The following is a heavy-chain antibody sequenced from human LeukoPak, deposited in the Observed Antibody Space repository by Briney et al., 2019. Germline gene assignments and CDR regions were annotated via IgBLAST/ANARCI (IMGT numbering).Heavy chain of an antibody. CDR3: AEDLKNYDFWSGYEY. CDR1: GFTFSSYW. Sequence: PGGSLRLSCAASGFTFSSYWMSWVRQAPGKGLEWVANIKQDGSEKYYVDSVKGRFTFSRDNAKDSLYLQMNSLRAEDTAVYYCAEDLKNYDFWSGYEYWGQGTLVTVSS. J-gene: IGHJ4*02. CDR2: IKQDGSEK. V-gene: IGHV3-7*01. D-gene: IGHD3-3*01.